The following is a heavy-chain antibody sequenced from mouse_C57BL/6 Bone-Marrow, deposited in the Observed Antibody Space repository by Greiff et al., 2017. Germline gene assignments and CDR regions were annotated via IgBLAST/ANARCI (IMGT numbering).Heavy chain of an antibody. CDR1: GFNIKDDY. CDR2: IDPENGDT. D-gene: IGHD6-2*01. Sequence: EVKLQESGAELVRPGASVKLSCTASGFNIKDDYMHWVKQRPEQGLEWIGWIDPENGDTEYASKFQGKATITADTASNTAYLQLSSLTSEDTAVYYCTTTVSYWGQGTTLTVSS. V-gene: IGHV14-4*01. CDR3: TTTVSY. J-gene: IGHJ2*01.